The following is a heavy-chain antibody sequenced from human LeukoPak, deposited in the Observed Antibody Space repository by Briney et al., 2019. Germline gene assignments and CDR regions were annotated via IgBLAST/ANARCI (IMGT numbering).Heavy chain of an antibody. J-gene: IGHJ2*01. CDR2: IYYSGST. V-gene: IGHV4-59*11. CDR1: GDSISGHY. D-gene: IGHD5-24*01. CDR3: ARGRRDPL. Sequence: PSETLPLTCTVSGDSISGHYWSWFRQPPGKGLEWIGYIYYSGSTNYNPSLKNRVTISVDMSKNQASLKLSSVTAADTAVYYCARGRRDPLWGRGTLVTVSS.